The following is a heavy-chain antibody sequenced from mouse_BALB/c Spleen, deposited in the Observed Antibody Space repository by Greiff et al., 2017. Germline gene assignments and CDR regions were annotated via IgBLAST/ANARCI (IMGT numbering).Heavy chain of an antibody. CDR3: TRGVLLYYFDY. V-gene: IGHV1-5*01. D-gene: IGHD1-1*01. J-gene: IGHJ2*01. Sequence: EVQLQQSGTVLARPGASVKMSCKASGYTFTSYWMHWVKQRPGQGLEWIGAIYPGNRDTSYNQKFKGKAKLTAVTSTSTAYMELSSLTNEDSAVYYCTRGVLLYYFDYWGQGTTLTVSS. CDR2: IYPGNRDT. CDR1: GYTFTSYW.